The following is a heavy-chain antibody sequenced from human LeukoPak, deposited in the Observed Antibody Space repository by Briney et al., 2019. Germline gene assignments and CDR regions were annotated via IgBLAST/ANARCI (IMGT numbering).Heavy chain of an antibody. J-gene: IGHJ4*02. CDR2: TYYSGST. CDR3: AGKYYDFWSGYYIFDY. CDR1: GGSISSSSYY. V-gene: IGHV4-39*01. Sequence: SETLSLTCTVSGGSISSSSYYWGWIRQPPGKGLEWIGSTYYSGSTYYNPSLKSRVTISVDTSKNQFSLKLSSVTAADTAVYYCAGKYYDFWSGYYIFDYWGQGTLVTVSS. D-gene: IGHD3-3*01.